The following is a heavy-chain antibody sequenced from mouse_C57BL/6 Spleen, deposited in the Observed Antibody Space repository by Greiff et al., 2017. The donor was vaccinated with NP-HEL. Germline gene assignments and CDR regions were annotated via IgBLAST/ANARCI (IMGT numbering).Heavy chain of an antibody. D-gene: IGHD4-1*01. CDR2: INPNNGGT. V-gene: IGHV1-26*01. Sequence: EVQLQQSGPELVKPGASVKISCKASGYTFTDYYMNWVKQSHGKSLEWIGDINPNNGGTSYNQKFKGKATLTVDKSSSTAYMELRSLTSEDSAVYYCARFWGYYLDYWGQGTTLTVSS. CDR3: ARFWGYYLDY. CDR1: GYTFTDYY. J-gene: IGHJ2*01.